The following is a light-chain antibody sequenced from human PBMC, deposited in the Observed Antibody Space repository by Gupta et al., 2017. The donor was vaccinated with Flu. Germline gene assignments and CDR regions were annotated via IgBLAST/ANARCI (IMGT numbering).Light chain of an antibody. Sequence: VSPGQPAAISCKSSQSLLDSDGRTYLYWYVQKPVQPPQPLIYEVSNRFSGVPDRFSGSGSGTDFTLKISRVEAEDVGVYYCMQSMQLPDTFGQGTKLEIK. CDR3: MQSMQLPDT. J-gene: IGKJ2*01. V-gene: IGKV2D-29*01. CDR1: QSLLDSDGRTY. CDR2: EVS.